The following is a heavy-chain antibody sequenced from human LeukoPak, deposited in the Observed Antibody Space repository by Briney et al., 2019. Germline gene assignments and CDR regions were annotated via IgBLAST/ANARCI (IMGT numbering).Heavy chain of an antibody. V-gene: IGHV4-59*08. CDR2: IYNSGST. CDR3: ARGLSGWSEGSFDY. J-gene: IGHJ4*02. D-gene: IGHD6-19*01. Sequence: KPSETLSLTCSVSGDSISIYYWSWIRQPPGKGLEWIGYIYNSGSTNYNPSLKSRVTISVDTSKNQFSLKLSSVTAADTAVYYCARGLSGWSEGSFDYWGQGTLVTVSS. CDR1: GDSISIYY.